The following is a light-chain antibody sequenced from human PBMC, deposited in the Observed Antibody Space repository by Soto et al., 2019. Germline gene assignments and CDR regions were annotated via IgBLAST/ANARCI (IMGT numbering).Light chain of an antibody. CDR2: GAS. V-gene: IGKV3-15*01. Sequence: EIVLTQSPGTLSLSPGERATLSCRASQSVSNNYLAWYQQKPGQAPRLLIYGASTGATGIPARFSGSGSGTEFTLTISSLQSEDFALYYCHQYNSWPPGTFGQGTKVDIK. J-gene: IGKJ2*01. CDR1: QSVSNN. CDR3: HQYNSWPPGT.